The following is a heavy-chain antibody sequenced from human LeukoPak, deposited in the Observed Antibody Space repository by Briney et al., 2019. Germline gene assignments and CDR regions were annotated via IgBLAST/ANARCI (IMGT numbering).Heavy chain of an antibody. CDR2: IYYSGST. Sequence: SETLSLTCTVSGGSISSYYWSWIRQPPGKGLEWIGYIYYSGSTNYNPSLKSRVTISVDTSKNQFSLKLSSVTAADTAVYYCARVRAYYDFWSGYYATAYYFDYWGQGTLVTVSS. J-gene: IGHJ4*02. CDR3: ARVRAYYDFWSGYYATAYYFDY. D-gene: IGHD3-3*01. CDR1: GGSISSYY. V-gene: IGHV4-59*12.